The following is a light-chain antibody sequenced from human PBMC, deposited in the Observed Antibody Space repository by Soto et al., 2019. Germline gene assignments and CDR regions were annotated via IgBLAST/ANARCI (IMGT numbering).Light chain of an antibody. J-gene: IGLJ1*01. CDR1: SSDVGGYNS. CDR2: NVS. Sequence: QSVLTQPASVSGSPGQSITISCTGTSSDVGGYNSVSWYQHHPGKAPKLMIYNVSNRPSGVSNRFSGSKSGNTASLTISGLQAEDEADYYCSSYTISSTYVFGTGTKVTVL. CDR3: SSYTISSTYV. V-gene: IGLV2-14*03.